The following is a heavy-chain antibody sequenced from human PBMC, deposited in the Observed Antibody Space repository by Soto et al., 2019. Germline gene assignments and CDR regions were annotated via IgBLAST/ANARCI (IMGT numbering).Heavy chain of an antibody. Sequence: ASVKVSCKASNYTFSSFGISWMRQVPGQGLEWVGWINPYNDNTNSAQNLQGRVSMTTDTSTSTAYMELRSLRSDDTAFYYCAKDMSPDLAGDFDYWGQGTLVTVSS. D-gene: IGHD6-19*01. J-gene: IGHJ4*02. CDR3: AKDMSPDLAGDFDY. CDR1: NYTFSSFG. CDR2: INPYNDNT. V-gene: IGHV1-18*01.